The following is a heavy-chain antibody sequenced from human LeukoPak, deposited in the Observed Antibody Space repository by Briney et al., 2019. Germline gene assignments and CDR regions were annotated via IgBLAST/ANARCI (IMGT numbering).Heavy chain of an antibody. J-gene: IGHJ4*02. CDR1: GLTFSSYW. Sequence: PGGSLRLSCAASGLTFSSYWMHWVRQAPGKGLVWVSRIHSDGSSTRYADSVKGRFTISRDYAKNTLYLQMNSLRAEDTAVYYCARLPSYSGGLDYWGQGTLVIVSS. CDR2: IHSDGSST. CDR3: ARLPSYSGGLDY. D-gene: IGHD6-19*01. V-gene: IGHV3-74*01.